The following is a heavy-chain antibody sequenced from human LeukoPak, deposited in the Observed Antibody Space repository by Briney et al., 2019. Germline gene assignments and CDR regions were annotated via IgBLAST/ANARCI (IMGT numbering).Heavy chain of an antibody. CDR1: GGSFSGYY. V-gene: IGHV4-34*01. J-gene: IGHJ4*02. CDR3: ARVRGTYYYDSSGPSPYYFDY. CDR2: INHSGST. Sequence: PSETLSLTCAVYGGSFSGYYWSWIRQPPGKGLEWIGEINHSGSTNYNPSLKSRVTISVDTSKNQFSLKLGSVTAADTAVYYCARVRGTYYYDSSGPSPYYFDYWGQGTLVTVSS. D-gene: IGHD3-22*01.